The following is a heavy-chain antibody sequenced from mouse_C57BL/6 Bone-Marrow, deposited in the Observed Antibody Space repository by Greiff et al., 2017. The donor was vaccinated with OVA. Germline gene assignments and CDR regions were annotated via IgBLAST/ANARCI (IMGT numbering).Heavy chain of an antibody. J-gene: IGHJ4*01. V-gene: IGHV1-82*01. CDR1: GYAFSSSW. CDR3: ARRYYSKDYAMDY. CDR2: IYPGDGDT. Sequence: VQLQQSGPELVKPGASVKISCKASGYAFSSSWMNWVKQRPGKGLEWIGRIYPGDGDTNYNGKFKGKATLTADKSSSTAYMQLSSLTSEDSAVYFCARRYYSKDYAMDYWGQGTSVTVSS. D-gene: IGHD2-5*01.